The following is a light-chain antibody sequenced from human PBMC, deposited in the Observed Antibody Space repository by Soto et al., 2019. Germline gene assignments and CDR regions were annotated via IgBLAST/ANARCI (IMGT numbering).Light chain of an antibody. CDR1: QSISSN. V-gene: IGKV3-11*01. CDR3: QQRSNWPT. Sequence: EIVLTQSPATLSLSPGERATLSCRASQSISSNLAWYQQKRGQAPRLLIYDASNRATGVPVRFSGSGSETDFTLTISSLEPEDFAVYYCQQRSNWPTFGQGTRLEIK. J-gene: IGKJ5*01. CDR2: DAS.